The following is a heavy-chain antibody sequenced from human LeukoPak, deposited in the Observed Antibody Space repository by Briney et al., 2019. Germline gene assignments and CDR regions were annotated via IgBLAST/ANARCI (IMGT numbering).Heavy chain of an antibody. CDR1: GFTFSSYG. J-gene: IGHJ6*02. CDR2: IWYDGSNK. CDR3: ARDPLYYYDSSGYVIKTYYGMDV. V-gene: IGHV3-33*01. D-gene: IGHD3-22*01. Sequence: GGSLRLSCAAPGFTFSSYGMHWVRQAPGKGLEWVAVIWYDGSNKYYADSVKGRFTISRDNSKNTLYLQMNSLRAEDTAVYNCARDPLYYYDSSGYVIKTYYGMDVWGQGTTVTVSS.